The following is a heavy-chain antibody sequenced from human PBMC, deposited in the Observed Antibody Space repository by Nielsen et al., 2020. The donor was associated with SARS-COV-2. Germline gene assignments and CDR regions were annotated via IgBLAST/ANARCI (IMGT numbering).Heavy chain of an antibody. CDR3: ARGFNWNDDQTYYFDY. J-gene: IGHJ4*02. V-gene: IGHV4-34*01. D-gene: IGHD1-20*01. CDR2: INHSGST. CDR1: GGSFSGYY. Sequence: GSLRLSCAVYGGSFSGYYWSWIRQPPGKGLEWIGEINHSGSTNYNPSLKSRVTISVDTSKNQFSLKLSSVTAADTAVYYCARGFNWNDDQTYYFDYWGQGTTVTVSS.